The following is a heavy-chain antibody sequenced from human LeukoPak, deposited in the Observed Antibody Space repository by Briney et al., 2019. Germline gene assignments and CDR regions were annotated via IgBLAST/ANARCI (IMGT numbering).Heavy chain of an antibody. CDR3: EASRKGPGNLAY. Sequence: GGSLRLSCTTSGFTFGDYAMSWFRQAPGKGLEWVGLIRSKAYGETTEHAASVKGRFTISRDDSKSIAYLQMNSLKAEDTAVYYCEASRKGPGNLAYWGQEPLVTVPS. CDR1: GFTFGDYA. D-gene: IGHD6-13*01. J-gene: IGHJ4*02. V-gene: IGHV3-49*03. CDR2: IRSKAYGETT.